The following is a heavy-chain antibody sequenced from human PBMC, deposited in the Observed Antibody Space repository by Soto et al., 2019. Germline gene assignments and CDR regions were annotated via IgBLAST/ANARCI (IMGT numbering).Heavy chain of an antibody. V-gene: IGHV1-69*12. CDR2: IIPIFGTA. CDR1: GGTFSSYA. D-gene: IGHD6-19*01. CDR3: ARDHVAVAVLNDAFDI. J-gene: IGHJ3*02. Sequence: QVQLVQSGAEVKKPGSSVKVSCKASGGTFSSYAISWVRQAPGQGLEWMGGIIPIFGTANYAQKFQGRVTITADESTSTAYMELSSLRSEDTAVYYCARDHVAVAVLNDAFDIWGQGTMVTVSS.